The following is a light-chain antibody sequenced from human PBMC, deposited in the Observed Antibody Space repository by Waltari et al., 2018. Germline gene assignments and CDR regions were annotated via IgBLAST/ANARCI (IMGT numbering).Light chain of an antibody. V-gene: IGLV8-61*01. Sequence: QTVVTQEPSVSVSPGWTVTLTCALSSCSVFASFYPSWYQQTPGQAPRTLIYSTNTRLFGVPNRFSGSILGNKAALTIAGAQADDEADYYCVLYMDSGVWVFGGGTKLTVL. CDR2: STN. CDR3: VLYMDSGVWV. J-gene: IGLJ3*02. CDR1: SCSVFASFY.